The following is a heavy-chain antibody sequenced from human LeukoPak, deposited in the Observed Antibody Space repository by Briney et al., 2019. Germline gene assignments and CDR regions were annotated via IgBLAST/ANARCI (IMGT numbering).Heavy chain of an antibody. Sequence: ASVKVSCKASGYTFSSYGITWVRQAPGQGLEWMGWISAYNAYTYYAQKLQGRVTMTTDTSTSTAYMELRSLRSDDTAVYYCARDVLHRIHYDSSAYYPGSSYWGQGTLVTVSS. D-gene: IGHD3-22*01. J-gene: IGHJ4*02. CDR2: ISAYNAYT. V-gene: IGHV1-18*01. CDR1: GYTFSSYG. CDR3: ARDVLHRIHYDSSAYYPGSSY.